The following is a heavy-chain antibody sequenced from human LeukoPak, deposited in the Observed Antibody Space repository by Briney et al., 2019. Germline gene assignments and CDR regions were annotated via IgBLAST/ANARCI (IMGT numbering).Heavy chain of an antibody. V-gene: IGHV4-34*01. CDR3: ARNRRGDYGDRLRLYGMDV. D-gene: IGHD4-17*01. CDR1: GGSFSGYY. CDR2: INHSGST. J-gene: IGHJ6*02. Sequence: SETLSLTCAVYGGSFSGYYWSWIRQPPGKGLEWIGEINHSGSTNYNPSLKSRVTISVDTSKNQFSLKLSSVSAADTAVYYCARNRRGDYGDRLRLYGMDVWGQGTTVTVSS.